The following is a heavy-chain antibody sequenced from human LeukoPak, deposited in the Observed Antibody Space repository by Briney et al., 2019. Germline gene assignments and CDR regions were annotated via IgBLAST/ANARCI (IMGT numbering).Heavy chain of an antibody. CDR2: INHDGSST. Sequence: PGGSLRLSCATSGFTFTTFWMHWVRQAPGKGLVWVSRINHDGSSTNYADSVKGRFTISRDNSKNTLDLQMNSLTVEDTALYYCAKDRGTGFLHDWTVSSWGQGTRVTVSS. V-gene: IGHV3-74*01. J-gene: IGHJ4*02. D-gene: IGHD3/OR15-3a*01. CDR1: GFTFTTFW. CDR3: AKDRGTGFLHDWTVSS.